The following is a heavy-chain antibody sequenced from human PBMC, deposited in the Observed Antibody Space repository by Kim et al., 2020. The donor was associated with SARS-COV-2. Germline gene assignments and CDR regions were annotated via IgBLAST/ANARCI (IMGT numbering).Heavy chain of an antibody. J-gene: IGHJ6*02. CDR1: GFTFSSYS. D-gene: IGHD5-12*01. V-gene: IGHV3-21*01. CDR2: ISSSSSYI. Sequence: GGSLRLSCAASGFTFSSYSMNWVRQAPGKGLEWVSSISSSSSYIYYADSVKGRFTISRDNAKNSLYLQMNSLRAEDTAVYYCARAVEMATIWASRQNPYGMDVWGQGTTVTVSS. CDR3: ARAVEMATIWASRQNPYGMDV.